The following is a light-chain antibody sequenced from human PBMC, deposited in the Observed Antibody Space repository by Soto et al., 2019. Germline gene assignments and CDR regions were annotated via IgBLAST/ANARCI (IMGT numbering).Light chain of an antibody. V-gene: IGLV1-44*01. J-gene: IGLJ3*02. CDR2: SNN. CDR1: SSNIGSNS. CDR3: AAWDDRLTGWV. Sequence: QSVLTQPPSASGTPGQRVAISCSGNSSNIGSNSVNWYQHLPGTAPKLLVYSNNRRPSGVPDRISGSKSGASASLAFSGLQSEDEAEYFCAAWDDRLTGWVFGGGTKLTVL.